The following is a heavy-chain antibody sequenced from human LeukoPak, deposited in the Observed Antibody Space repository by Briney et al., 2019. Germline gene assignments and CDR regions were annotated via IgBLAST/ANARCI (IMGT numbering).Heavy chain of an antibody. CDR3: ARATGHYDILTGYYNVGYFDY. V-gene: IGHV1-8*01. CDR1: GYTFTSYD. D-gene: IGHD3-9*01. CDR2: MNPNSGNT. Sequence: ASVKVSCKASGYTFTSYDINWVRQATGQGLEWMGWMNPNSGNTGYAQKFQGRVTMTRNTSISTAYMELSSLRSEDTAVYYCARATGHYDILTGYYNVGYFDYWGRGTLVTGSS. J-gene: IGHJ4*02.